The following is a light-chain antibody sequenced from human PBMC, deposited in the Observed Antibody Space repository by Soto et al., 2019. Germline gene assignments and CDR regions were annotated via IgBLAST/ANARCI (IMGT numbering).Light chain of an antibody. V-gene: IGKV3-20*01. Sequence: IVLTQSPGTLSLSPGERATLSCRASQSVRNNNLGWYQQKPGQAPRLLIYCAYTRATGIPDRFGGRGSGADFTLTIGGPDPDDFADYSCEEVCVAVTTFGGGPKV. CDR1: QSVRNNN. CDR3: EEVCVAVTT. CDR2: CAY. J-gene: IGKJ4*02.